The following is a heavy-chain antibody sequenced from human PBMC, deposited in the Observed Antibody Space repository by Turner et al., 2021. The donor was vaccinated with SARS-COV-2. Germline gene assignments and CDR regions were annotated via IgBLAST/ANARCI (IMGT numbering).Heavy chain of an antibody. Sequence: QVQLQESGPGLVKPSETLSLTCTVSGDSISSYYWSWIRQPPGKGLEWIGSIYYSGSTYYNPSLKSRVTISVDTSKNQFSLKLSSVTAADTAVYYCAGEVVVLTTTHYGMDVWGQGTTVTVSS. V-gene: IGHV4-59*05. CDR3: AGEVVVLTTTHYGMDV. CDR1: GDSISSYY. D-gene: IGHD1-26*01. CDR2: IYYSGST. J-gene: IGHJ6*02.